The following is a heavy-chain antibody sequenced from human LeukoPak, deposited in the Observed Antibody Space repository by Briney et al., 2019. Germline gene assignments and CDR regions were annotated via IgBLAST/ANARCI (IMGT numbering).Heavy chain of an antibody. CDR3: AKYSGSYYDPFDY. V-gene: IGHV3-23*01. CDR1: GFSFINYA. Sequence: GGSLRLSCAASGFSFINYAMSWVRQAPGKELEWASGISGSAGSTYYADSVKGRFTISRDNSKNTLYLQMNSLRAEDTAVYYCAKYSGSYYDPFDYWGQGTLVTVSS. D-gene: IGHD1-26*01. CDR2: ISGSAGST. J-gene: IGHJ4*02.